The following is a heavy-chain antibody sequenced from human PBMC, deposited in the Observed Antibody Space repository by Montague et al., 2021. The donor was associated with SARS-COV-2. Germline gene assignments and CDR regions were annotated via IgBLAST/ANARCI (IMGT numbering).Heavy chain of an antibody. Sequence: SETLPLTRAVYGGSFSGYYWSWIRQPPGKGLEWIGEINHSGSTNYNPSLKSRVTISVDTSKNQFSLKLSSVTAADTAVYYCARGSRQWLVRPPHYYYFDYWGQGTLVTVSS. D-gene: IGHD6-19*01. CDR3: ARGSRQWLVRPPHYYYFDY. V-gene: IGHV4-34*01. CDR1: GGSFSGYY. CDR2: INHSGST. J-gene: IGHJ4*02.